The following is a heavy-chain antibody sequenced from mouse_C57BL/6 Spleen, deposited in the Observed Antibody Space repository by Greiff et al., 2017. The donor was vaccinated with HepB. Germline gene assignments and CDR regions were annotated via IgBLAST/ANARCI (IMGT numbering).Heavy chain of an antibody. D-gene: IGHD2-3*01. CDR2: ISSGGSYT. Sequence: EVMLVESGGDLVKPGGSLKLSCAASGFTFSSYGMSWVRQTPDKRLEWVATISSGGSYTYYPDSVKGRFTISRDNAKNTLYLQMSSVKSEDTAMYYCAREELSGYDSYYMGAICYWGEGASVTVSS. J-gene: IGHJ4*01. CDR1: GFTFSSYG. V-gene: IGHV5-6*01. CDR3: AREELSGYDSYYMGAICY.